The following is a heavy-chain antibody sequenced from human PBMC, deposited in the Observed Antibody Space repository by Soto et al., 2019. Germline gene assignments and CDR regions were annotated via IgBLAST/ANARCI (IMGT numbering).Heavy chain of an antibody. CDR3: AREIEVDGLSWGLDY. D-gene: IGHD2-15*01. CDR1: GGSISSYY. CDR2: IYSSGST. Sequence: QVQLQGSGPGLVKPSETLSLTCSVSGGSISSYYWNWIRQPAGKRLEWIGRIYSSGSTTYNPSLKSRVTMSVDTSKNPFSMNVSSVTAADPGVYYCAREIEVDGLSWGLDYWGLGTHVTVSS. J-gene: IGHJ4*02. V-gene: IGHV4-4*07.